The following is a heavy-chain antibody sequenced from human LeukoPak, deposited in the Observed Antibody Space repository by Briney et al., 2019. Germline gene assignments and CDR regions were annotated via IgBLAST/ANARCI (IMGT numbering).Heavy chain of an antibody. CDR3: ARGRGAFDI. J-gene: IGHJ3*02. Sequence: SETLSLTCAVYGGSFSGYYWSWIRQPPGKGLEWIGEINHSGSTNYNPSLKSRVTISVDTSKNQFSLKLSSVTSADTAVYYCARGRGAFDIWGQGTMVTVSS. CDR1: GGSFSGYY. CDR2: INHSGST. V-gene: IGHV4-34*01.